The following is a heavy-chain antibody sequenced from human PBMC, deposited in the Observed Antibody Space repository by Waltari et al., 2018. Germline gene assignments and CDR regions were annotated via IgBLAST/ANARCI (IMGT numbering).Heavy chain of an antibody. CDR3: ARDRTGLKSQSSFDS. J-gene: IGHJ4*02. D-gene: IGHD1-1*01. Sequence: VQLVESGGGLVKPGGSLRLSCAASGLPLSAYTMNWVRQAPGKGLEWVSSISMSSRYMYYADSVKGRFTISRDDAKRSLYLQMNTLRDEDSAFYYCARDRTGLKSQSSFDSWGQGTLVIVSS. V-gene: IGHV3-21*01. CDR1: GLPLSAYT. CDR2: ISMSSRYM.